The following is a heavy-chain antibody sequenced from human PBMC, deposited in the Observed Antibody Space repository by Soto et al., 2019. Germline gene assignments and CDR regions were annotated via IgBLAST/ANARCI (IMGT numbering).Heavy chain of an antibody. CDR1: GYTFTSYG. Sequence: QVQLVQSGAEVKKPGASVKVSCKASGYTFTSYGITWVRQAPGQGLEWMGWISAYNGNTNYAQKLQGRVTMTTDTPTRTAYIELRSLRSDDTAVYYCARLRRAKDGFDYWGQGTLVTVSS. CDR3: ARLRRAKDGFDY. CDR2: ISAYNGNT. J-gene: IGHJ4*02. D-gene: IGHD4-17*01. V-gene: IGHV1-18*04.